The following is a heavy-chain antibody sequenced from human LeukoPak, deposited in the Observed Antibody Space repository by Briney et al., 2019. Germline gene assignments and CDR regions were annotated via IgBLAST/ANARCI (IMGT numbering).Heavy chain of an antibody. CDR2: ISGSGGST. CDR1: GFTFSSYG. CDR3: ARDNRDWAFDY. D-gene: IGHD2-21*02. J-gene: IGHJ4*02. V-gene: IGHV3-23*01. Sequence: GGSLRLSCAASGFTFSSYGMSWVRQAPGKGLEWVSAISGSGGSTYYADSVKGRFTISRDNSKNTLYLQMNSLRSEDTAVYFCARDNRDWAFDYWGQGTLVTVSS.